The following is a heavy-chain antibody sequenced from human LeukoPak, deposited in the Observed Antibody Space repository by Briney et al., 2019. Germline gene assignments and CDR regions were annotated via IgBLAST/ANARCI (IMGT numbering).Heavy chain of an antibody. CDR2: IPYDGSKK. CDR3: AKDRTAYGSGSFCDY. D-gene: IGHD3-10*01. CDR1: GFTFSSYG. V-gene: IGHV3-30*18. Sequence: GGSLRLSCAASGFTFSSYGMHWVRQAPGKGLEWLAVIPYDGSKKYYADSVKGRFTISRDNSKNTLYLQMNSLRVEDTAVYYCAKDRTAYGSGSFCDYWGQGTLVTVSS. J-gene: IGHJ4*02.